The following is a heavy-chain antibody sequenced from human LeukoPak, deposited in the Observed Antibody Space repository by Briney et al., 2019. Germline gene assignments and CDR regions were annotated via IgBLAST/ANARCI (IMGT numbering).Heavy chain of an antibody. CDR2: IYYSGST. Sequence: PSETLSLTCTVSGGSISSGDYYWSWIRQPPGKGLEWIGYIYYSGSTYYNPSLKSRVTISVVTSKNQFSLKLSSVTAADTAVYYCARGEAESQSDAWFDPWGQGTLVTVSS. V-gene: IGHV4-30-4*08. CDR3: ARGEAESQSDAWFDP. J-gene: IGHJ5*02. CDR1: GGSISSGDYY. D-gene: IGHD3-16*01.